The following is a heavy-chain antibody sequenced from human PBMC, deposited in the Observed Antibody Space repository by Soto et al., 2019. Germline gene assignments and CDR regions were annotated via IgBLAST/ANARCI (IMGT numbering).Heavy chain of an antibody. CDR2: VTANSGVI. V-gene: IGHV3-23*01. J-gene: IGHJ4*02. D-gene: IGHD2-21*02. CDR3: ARYCAGDCYRGFDT. Sequence: EVQLLESGGGLVQPGGSLRLSCAASGFTFNNYVMTWVRQTPGKGLDWVSLVTANSGVIYYADSVKGRFTVSRNNSKNTLYLQMNSPRAEDTALYYCARYCAGDCYRGFDTWGQGTLVTVSS. CDR1: GFTFNNYV.